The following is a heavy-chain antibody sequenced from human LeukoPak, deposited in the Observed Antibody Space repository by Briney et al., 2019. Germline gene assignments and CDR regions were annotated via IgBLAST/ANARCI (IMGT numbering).Heavy chain of an antibody. D-gene: IGHD1-26*01. V-gene: IGHV3-21*01. CDR1: GFTFNTYS. J-gene: IGHJ6*03. Sequence: SGGSLRLSCEASGFTFNTYSMNWARQAPGKGLEWVSSIDSSGGYMFYADSVKGRFTISRDNAKNSLFLQMNSLRAEDTAVYFCARATWDPNYYYYMDVWGKGTTVTISS. CDR3: ARATWDPNYYYYMDV. CDR2: IDSSGGYM.